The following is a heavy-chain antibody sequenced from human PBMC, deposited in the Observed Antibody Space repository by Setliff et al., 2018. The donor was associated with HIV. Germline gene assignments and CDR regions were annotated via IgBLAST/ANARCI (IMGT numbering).Heavy chain of an antibody. CDR2: IYYSGTT. D-gene: IGHD3-10*01. Sequence: RSNYVWGWVRQSPKKGLEWIGSIYYSGTTYYNPTLKSRASISIDTPKNQFSLKLTSMTAADTAVYYCVRTGSSTSWGIYYYYYMDIWGKGSTVTVSS. V-gene: IGHV4-39*01. J-gene: IGHJ6*03. CDR3: VRTGSSTSWGIYYYYYMDI. CDR1: RSNYV.